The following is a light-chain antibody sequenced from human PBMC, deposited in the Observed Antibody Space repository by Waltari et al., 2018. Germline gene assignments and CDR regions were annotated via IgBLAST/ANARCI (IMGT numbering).Light chain of an antibody. CDR1: QDIDNY. CDR3: QHYRDYLT. CDR2: GAS. V-gene: IGKV1-33*01. J-gene: IGKJ4*01. Sequence: DIQITQSPSSLPASVGDRVTITCQASQDIDNYLNWYQQQQGKAPKLLIYGASNLAAGVPSRFSGSGSGTHYTLTITGLQHEDFATYYCQHYRDYLTFGSGTTVDIK.